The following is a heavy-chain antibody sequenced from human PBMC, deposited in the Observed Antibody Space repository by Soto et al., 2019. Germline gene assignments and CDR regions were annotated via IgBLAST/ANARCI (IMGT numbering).Heavy chain of an antibody. CDR1: GGSISSSSYF. CDR2: IYYSGST. V-gene: IGHV4-39*07. J-gene: IGHJ4*02. Sequence: SETLSLTCTVSGGSISSSSYFWGWIRQPPGKGLEWIGSIYYSGSTNYNPSLKSRVTISVDTSKNQFFLKLSSVTAADTAVYYCARALDTAVAVDYWGQGTLVTVSS. D-gene: IGHD6-19*01. CDR3: ARALDTAVAVDY.